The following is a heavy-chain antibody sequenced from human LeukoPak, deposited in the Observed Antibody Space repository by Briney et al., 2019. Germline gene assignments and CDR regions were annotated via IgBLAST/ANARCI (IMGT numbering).Heavy chain of an antibody. J-gene: IGHJ4*02. CDR3: AKAYSASEQWLVRGFDY. Sequence: GGSLRLSCAASGFTFSNYGMSWVRQGPGQGLQWVSLLHNDGVTTYYADSVKGRFTISRDNSKNTLYLQMNSLRAEDTAVYYCAKAYSASEQWLVRGFDYWGQGTLVTVSS. CDR2: LHNDGVTT. CDR1: GFTFSNYG. D-gene: IGHD6-19*01. V-gene: IGHV3-23*01.